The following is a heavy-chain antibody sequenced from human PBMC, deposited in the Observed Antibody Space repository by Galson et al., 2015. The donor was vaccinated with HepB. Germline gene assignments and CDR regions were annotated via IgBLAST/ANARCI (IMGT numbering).Heavy chain of an antibody. CDR3: AKDFVSLGFDY. Sequence: SLRLSCAASGFTFSSYAMHWVRQAPGKGLEWVAVISYDGSNKYYADSVKGRFTISRDNSKNSLYLQMNSLRAEDTAVYYCAKDFVSLGFDYWGQGTLVTASS. J-gene: IGHJ4*02. CDR1: GFTFSSYA. V-gene: IGHV3-30*04. CDR2: ISYDGSNK. D-gene: IGHD7-27*01.